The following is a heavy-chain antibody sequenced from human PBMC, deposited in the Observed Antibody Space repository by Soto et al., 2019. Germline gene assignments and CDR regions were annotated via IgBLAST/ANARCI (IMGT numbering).Heavy chain of an antibody. CDR1: GFTFSSYA. CDR3: AKFFAETGGPSGWPWSYHF. V-gene: IGHV3-23*01. D-gene: IGHD6-25*01. J-gene: IGHJ4*02. Sequence: EVQLLESGGGLVQPGGSLRLSCAASGFTFSSYAMSWVRKAPGEGLEWVTGINGSGDTTYHAGSVKDRFLLSRDNSKNTLYMQMNSLRADDSSIYYRAKFFAETGGPSGWPWSYHFWGQGTLVTGSS. CDR2: INGSGDTT.